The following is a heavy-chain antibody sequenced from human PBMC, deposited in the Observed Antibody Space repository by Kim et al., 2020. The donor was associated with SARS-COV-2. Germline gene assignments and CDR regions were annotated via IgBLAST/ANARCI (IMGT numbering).Heavy chain of an antibody. CDR3: ARGSREVDAFDI. V-gene: IGHV3-48*03. Sequence: GGSLRLSCAASGFTFSSYEMNWVRQAPGKGLEWVSYISSSGSTIYYADSVKGRFTISRDNAKNSLYLQMNSLRAEDTAVYYCARGSREVDAFDIWGQGTMVTVSS. CDR1: GFTFSSYE. J-gene: IGHJ3*02. CDR2: ISSSGSTI. D-gene: IGHD3-10*01.